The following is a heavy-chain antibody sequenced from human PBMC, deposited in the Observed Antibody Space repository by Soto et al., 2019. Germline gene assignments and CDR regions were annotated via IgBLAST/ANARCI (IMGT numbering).Heavy chain of an antibody. Sequence: EVQLVESGGGLVQPGGSLRLSCAASGFTFSGYNMNWVRQAPGKGLEWVSYISSSSSTIYYADSVKGRFTISRDNAKNALYLQMNSLRDEDTALYYCARDGVAEIDYWGQGTLVTVSS. CDR1: GFTFSGYN. J-gene: IGHJ4*02. CDR3: ARDGVAEIDY. D-gene: IGHD2-15*01. CDR2: ISSSSSTI. V-gene: IGHV3-48*02.